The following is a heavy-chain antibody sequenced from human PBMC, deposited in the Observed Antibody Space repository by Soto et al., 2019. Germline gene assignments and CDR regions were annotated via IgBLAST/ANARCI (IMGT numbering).Heavy chain of an antibody. J-gene: IGHJ5*02. CDR1: DGSISSGGYS. CDR3: ARSSGWYWFDP. Sequence: QLQLQESGSGLVKPSQTLSLTCAVSDGSISSGGYSWSWIRQPPGKGLEWIGYIYHSGSTYYNPSLKSRGTISVDRSKNQFSLKLSSVTAADTAVYYCARSSGWYWFDPWGQGTLVTVSS. CDR2: IYHSGST. D-gene: IGHD6-19*01. V-gene: IGHV4-30-2*01.